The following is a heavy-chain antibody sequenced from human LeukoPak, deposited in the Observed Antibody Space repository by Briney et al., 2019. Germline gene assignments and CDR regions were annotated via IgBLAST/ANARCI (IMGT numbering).Heavy chain of an antibody. J-gene: IGHJ4*02. CDR2: IHTGGTT. CDR3: ARVWFGYFFQ. Sequence: GGSLRLSCVASGIDISYHYEGWVRQAPGKGLEWVSVIHTGGTTHYADSVKGRFTVSKDTSNNTVFLQMNSLRVEDTAVYFCARVWFGYFFQWGQGALVTVSS. CDR1: GIDISYHY. V-gene: IGHV3-53*01. D-gene: IGHD3-10*01.